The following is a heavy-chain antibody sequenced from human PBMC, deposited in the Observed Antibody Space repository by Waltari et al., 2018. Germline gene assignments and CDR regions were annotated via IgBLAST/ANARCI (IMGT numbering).Heavy chain of an antibody. V-gene: IGHV5-51*01. CDR3: ARLMGSSAWFDP. CDR2: VFPDDSDT. CDR1: GYSSSTYW. Sequence: EVSLLQSGAEVKKPGESLRISCKGHGYSSSTYWIAWVRQMPGKGLEWMGMVFPDDSDTRYSPSFQGQVTISADKSISTALQWSSLKASDSALYYCARLMGSSAWFDPWGQGTLVTVSS. J-gene: IGHJ5*02. D-gene: IGHD1-26*01.